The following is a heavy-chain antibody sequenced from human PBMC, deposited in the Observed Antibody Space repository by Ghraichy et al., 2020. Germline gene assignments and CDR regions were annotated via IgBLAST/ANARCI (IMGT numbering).Heavy chain of an antibody. V-gene: IGHV1-18*01. CDR1: GYTFTSYG. CDR2: ISAYNGDT. Sequence: ASVKVSCKASGYTFTSYGISWVRQAPGQGLEWMGWISAYNGDTNYAQKLQGRVTMTTDTSTSTAYMELRSLRSDDTAVYYCARDLRIAVAGTLRVGDYWGQGTLVTVSS. J-gene: IGHJ4*02. D-gene: IGHD6-19*01. CDR3: ARDLRIAVAGTLRVGDY.